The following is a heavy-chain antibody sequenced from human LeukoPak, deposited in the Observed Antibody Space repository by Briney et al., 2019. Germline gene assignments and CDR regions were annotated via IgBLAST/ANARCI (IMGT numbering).Heavy chain of an antibody. Sequence: ETLSLTCNVSGGSMSNIYYWGWIRQPPGKGLEWVSSISSSSSYIYYADSVKGRFTISRDNAKNSLYLQMNSLRAEDTAVYYCARVYIVVVPAAMEGAFDIWGQGTMVTVSS. CDR1: GGSMSNIYY. CDR3: ARVYIVVVPAAMEGAFDI. J-gene: IGHJ3*02. CDR2: ISSSSSYI. D-gene: IGHD2-2*01. V-gene: IGHV3-21*01.